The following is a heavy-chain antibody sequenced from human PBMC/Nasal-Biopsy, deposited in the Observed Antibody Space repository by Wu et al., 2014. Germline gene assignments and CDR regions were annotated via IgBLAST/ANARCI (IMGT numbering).Heavy chain of an antibody. Sequence: TLSLTCTVSGGSISSGPYFWGWIRHPPGKGLEWIGSIYNTGTTYYNPSLKSRVTISIDTSKTQFSLKLSSVTAAETAIYYCARHTGAVTSSLGAFDLWGQGTMITVSS. D-gene: IGHD6-19*01. J-gene: IGHJ3*01. V-gene: IGHV4-39*01. CDR1: GGSISSGPYF. CDR2: IYNTGTT. CDR3: ARHTGAVTSSLGAFDL.